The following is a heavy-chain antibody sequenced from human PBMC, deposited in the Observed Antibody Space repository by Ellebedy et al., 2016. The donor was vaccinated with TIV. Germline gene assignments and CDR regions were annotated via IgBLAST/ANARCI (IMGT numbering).Heavy chain of an antibody. D-gene: IGHD1-14*01. J-gene: IGHJ4*02. Sequence: GESLKISXAASGFSFSDAWMHWVRQTPGKALEWVGRIKAKTDGGTTDYAAPVKGRFTVSRDDSKNTLYLHMNSLKTEDTAIYYCTTRLFHTKSTPSTTNTPKGDFWGQGTLVTVSS. CDR3: TTRLFHTKSTPSTTNTPKGDF. CDR1: GFSFSDAW. V-gene: IGHV3-15*01. CDR2: IKAKTDGGTT.